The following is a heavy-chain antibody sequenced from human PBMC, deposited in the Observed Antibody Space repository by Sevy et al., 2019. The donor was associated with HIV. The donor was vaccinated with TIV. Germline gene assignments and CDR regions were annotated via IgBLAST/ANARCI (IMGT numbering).Heavy chain of an antibody. Sequence: GGCLRLSCAASGFTFTSFSMHWVRQAPGKGLEWVATISYDGSNKYYADSVKGRFTISRDNSKNYRYLQMNSLRAEDTAVYCCALERLSSNVAEYFQNWGQGTLVTVSS. V-gene: IGHV3-30-3*01. CDR2: ISYDGSNK. CDR1: GFTFTSFS. CDR3: ALERLSSNVAEYFQN. J-gene: IGHJ1*01. D-gene: IGHD1-1*01.